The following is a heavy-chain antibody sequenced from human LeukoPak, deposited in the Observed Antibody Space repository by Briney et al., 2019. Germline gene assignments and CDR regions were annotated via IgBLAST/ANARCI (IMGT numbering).Heavy chain of an antibody. J-gene: IGHJ4*02. CDR1: AYTFTSND. CDR2: ISAYNGNT. CDR3: ARGIMVVQHFDY. Sequence: ASVKVSCKASAYTFTSNDINWVRQAPGQGLEWMGWISAYNGNTNYAQKLQGRVTMTTDTSTSTAYMELRSLRSDDTAVYYCARGIMVVQHFDYWGQGTLVTVSS. D-gene: IGHD2-8*01. V-gene: IGHV1-18*01.